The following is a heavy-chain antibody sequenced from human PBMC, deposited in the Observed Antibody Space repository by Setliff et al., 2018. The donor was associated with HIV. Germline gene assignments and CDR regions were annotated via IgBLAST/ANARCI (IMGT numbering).Heavy chain of an antibody. V-gene: IGHV4-4*08. D-gene: IGHD3-3*01. CDR2: IYTSGST. J-gene: IGHJ6*03. CDR1: SGSMTGHY. Sequence: SETLSLTCSVSSGSMTGHYWTWVRQPPGKGLEWIGHIYTSGSTNYNPSLKSRVTMSVGTSKNQFSLKLSSVTAADTAVYYCARCYYNFWSGYPLDYMDVWGKGTTVTVSS. CDR3: ARCYYNFWSGYPLDYMDV.